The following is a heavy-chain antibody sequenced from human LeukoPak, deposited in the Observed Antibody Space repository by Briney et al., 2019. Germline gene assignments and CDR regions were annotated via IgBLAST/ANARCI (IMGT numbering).Heavy chain of an antibody. Sequence: ASVKVSCKVSGYTLTELSMHWVRQAPGRGLEWMGGIIPIFDTANYAQKFQGRVTITTDESTSTAYMQLSSPRSADTAVYYCALLDSDGYYNFWGQGTLVTVSS. CDR1: GYTLTELS. CDR2: IIPIFDTA. CDR3: ALLDSDGYYNF. D-gene: IGHD3-22*01. J-gene: IGHJ4*02. V-gene: IGHV1-69*05.